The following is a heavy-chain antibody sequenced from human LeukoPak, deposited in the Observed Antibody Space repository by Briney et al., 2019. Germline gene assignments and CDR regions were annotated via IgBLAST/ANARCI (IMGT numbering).Heavy chain of an antibody. Sequence: SETLSLTCTVSGGSISIYYWSWIRQPPGKGLEWIGYIYYSGSTNYNPSLKSRVTISVDTSKNQFSLKLSSVTAADTAVYYCARIVAGYYYDSSGYYPKPSNWFDPWGQGTLVTVSS. V-gene: IGHV4-59*12. D-gene: IGHD3-22*01. CDR2: IYYSGST. J-gene: IGHJ5*02. CDR3: ARIVAGYYYDSSGYYPKPSNWFDP. CDR1: GGSISIYY.